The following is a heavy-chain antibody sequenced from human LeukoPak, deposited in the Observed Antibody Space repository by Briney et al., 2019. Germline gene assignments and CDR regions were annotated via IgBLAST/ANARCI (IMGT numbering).Heavy chain of an antibody. Sequence: SQTLSLTCTVSGGSISSGDYYWRWIRQPPGKGLEWIGYIYYSGSTYYNPSLKSRVTISLDTSKNQFSLKLSSVTAADTAVYYCARECLRFGELLAFDYWGQGTLVTVSS. J-gene: IGHJ4*02. CDR3: ARECLRFGELLAFDY. V-gene: IGHV4-30-4*01. CDR2: IYYSGST. D-gene: IGHD3-10*01. CDR1: GGSISSGDYY.